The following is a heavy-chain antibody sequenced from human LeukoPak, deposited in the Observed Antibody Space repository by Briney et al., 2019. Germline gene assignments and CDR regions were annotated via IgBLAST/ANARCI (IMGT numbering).Heavy chain of an antibody. CDR2: IKQDGSEK. D-gene: IGHD6-13*01. V-gene: IGHV3-7*01. J-gene: IGHJ4*02. CDR1: GFTFNTYW. Sequence: TGGSLRLSCAASGFTFNTYWMSWVRQAPGKGLEWVANIKQDGSEKYYVDSVKGRFTISRDNAKNLLYLQMNSLRDEDTAVYYCARDGGSWYVGYWGQGTLVTVSS. CDR3: ARDGGSWYVGY.